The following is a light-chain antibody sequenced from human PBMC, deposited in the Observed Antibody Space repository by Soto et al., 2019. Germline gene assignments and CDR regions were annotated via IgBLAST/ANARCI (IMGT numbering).Light chain of an antibody. CDR2: GAS. J-gene: IGKJ1*01. CDR3: LQNCDHPRT. CDR1: QGIRTE. Sequence: AIQMTQSPSSLSASVGDRVTIACRASQGIRTELGWYQQKPGEAPKLLIYGASTLQSGVPSRFSGSGSGTVFTLTISSLQPEVFATYCCLQNCDHPRTFGQGTKVEMK. V-gene: IGKV1-6*01.